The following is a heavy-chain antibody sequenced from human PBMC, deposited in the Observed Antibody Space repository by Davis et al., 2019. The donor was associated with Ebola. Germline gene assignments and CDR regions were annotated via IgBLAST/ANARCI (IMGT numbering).Heavy chain of an antibody. CDR2: ISGSGGST. Sequence: PGGSLRLSCAASGFTLRSNTTTWFCQALGKGLEWVSAISGSGGSTYYANSVKGRFTISRDNSKNTLYLQMNSLRSEDSAVYYCARDQKDIVVVPAAYSNYYYYMDVWGKGITVTVSS. CDR3: ARDQKDIVVVPAAYSNYYYYMDV. V-gene: IGHV3-23*01. CDR1: GFTLRSNT. J-gene: IGHJ6*03. D-gene: IGHD2-2*01.